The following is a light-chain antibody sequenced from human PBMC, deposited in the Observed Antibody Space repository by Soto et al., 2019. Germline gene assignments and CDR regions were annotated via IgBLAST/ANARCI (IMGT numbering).Light chain of an antibody. V-gene: IGKV3-15*01. CDR1: ESVSRN. CDR2: DAS. J-gene: IGKJ5*01. Sequence: VMTQSPATLSVSQGERASLSFRASESVSRNLAWYQQKPGQAPRLLIYDASTRATGIPDRFSGGGSGTEFTLTISSLQSEDFVVYYCQQYNSWPPITFGQGTRLEIK. CDR3: QQYNSWPPIT.